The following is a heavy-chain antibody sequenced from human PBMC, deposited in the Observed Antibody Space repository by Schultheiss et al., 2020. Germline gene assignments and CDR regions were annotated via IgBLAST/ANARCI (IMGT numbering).Heavy chain of an antibody. J-gene: IGHJ4*02. D-gene: IGHD3-22*01. CDR2: IYYSGST. V-gene: IGHV4-59*01. Sequence: SETLSLTCTVSGGSISSYYWSWIRQPPGNGLEWIGYIYYSGSTNYNPSLKSRVTISVDTSKNQFSLKLSSVTAADTAVYYCARVGSQEKWLALDYWGQGTLVTVSS. CDR1: GGSISSYY. CDR3: ARVGSQEKWLALDY.